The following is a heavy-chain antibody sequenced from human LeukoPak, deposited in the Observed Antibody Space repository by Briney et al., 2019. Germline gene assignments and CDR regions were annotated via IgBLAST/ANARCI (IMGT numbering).Heavy chain of an antibody. CDR2: IFYTGNT. J-gene: IGHJ4*02. V-gene: IGHV4-39*01. Sequence: SETLSLTCTVSGGSISSSNYYWGWIRQPPGKGLEWIGSIFYTGNTYDNPSLKSRVIMSVDTSKNQFSLKLSSVTAADTATYYCARLGPYYDFWSGYLPIDYWGQGTLVTVSS. CDR1: GGSISSSNYY. CDR3: ARLGPYYDFWSGYLPIDY. D-gene: IGHD3-3*01.